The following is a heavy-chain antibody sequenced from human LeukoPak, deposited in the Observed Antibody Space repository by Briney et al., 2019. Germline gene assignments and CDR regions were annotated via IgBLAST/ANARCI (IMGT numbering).Heavy chain of an antibody. Sequence: PGGSLRLSCAASGFTFDDYAMRWVRQAPGEGLEWVSGISWNSGSTGYADSVKGRFTISRDNAKNSLYLQMNSLRAEDTALYYCAKDGGPFGVVNPPTRRSPNWFDPWGEGTLVTVSS. CDR1: GFTFDDYA. V-gene: IGHV3-9*01. J-gene: IGHJ5*02. CDR2: ISWNSGST. CDR3: AKDGGPFGVVNPPTRRSPNWFDP. D-gene: IGHD3-3*01.